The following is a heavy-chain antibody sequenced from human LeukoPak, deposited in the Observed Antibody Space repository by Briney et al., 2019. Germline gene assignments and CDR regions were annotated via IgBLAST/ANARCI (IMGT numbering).Heavy chain of an antibody. D-gene: IGHD4-11*01. J-gene: IGHJ3*02. Sequence: ASETLSLTCTVSGGSISGYYWSWIRQPPGKGLQWIGYMYHSGSTTYNPSLKSRVTMSLDTFKNQFSLKLSSMTAADTAVYYCATDGLHRNAFDIWGQGTMVTVSS. V-gene: IGHV4-59*01. CDR3: ATDGLHRNAFDI. CDR2: MYHSGST. CDR1: GGSISGYY.